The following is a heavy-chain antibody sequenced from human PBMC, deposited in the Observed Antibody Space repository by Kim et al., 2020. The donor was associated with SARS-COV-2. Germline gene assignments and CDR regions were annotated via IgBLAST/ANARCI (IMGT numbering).Heavy chain of an antibody. CDR3: AKRVSIAAFTGYGMDV. Sequence: GGSLRLSCAASGFTFSSYAMSWVRQAPGKGLEWVSAISGSGGSTYYADSVKGRFTISRDNSKNTLYLQMNSLRAEDTAVYYCAKRVSIAAFTGYGMDVWGQGITVTVSS. V-gene: IGHV3-23*01. J-gene: IGHJ6*02. CDR2: ISGSGGST. D-gene: IGHD6-6*01. CDR1: GFTFSSYA.